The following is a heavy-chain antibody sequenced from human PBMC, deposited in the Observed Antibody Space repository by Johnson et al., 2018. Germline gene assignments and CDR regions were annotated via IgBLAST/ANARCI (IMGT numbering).Heavy chain of an antibody. CDR2: IWYDGSNK. D-gene: IGHD6-19*01. CDR1: GFTFSSYG. J-gene: IGHJ6*02. CDR3: VAAYSIGWYPHGMDV. V-gene: IGHV3-33*01. Sequence: SGFTFSSYGMHWVRQAPGKGLEWVAVIWYDGSNKYYADSVKGRFTISRDNSKNTLYLQMNSLRAEDTAVYYCVAAYSIGWYPHGMDVWGQGTTVTVSS.